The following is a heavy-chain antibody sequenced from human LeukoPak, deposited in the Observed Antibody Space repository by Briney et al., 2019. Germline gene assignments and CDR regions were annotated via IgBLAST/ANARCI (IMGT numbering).Heavy chain of an antibody. CDR3: ARGSYYDILTGYFRGGGWFGP. J-gene: IGHJ5*02. V-gene: IGHV1-2*02. D-gene: IGHD3-9*01. Sequence: ASVKVSCKASGYTFTGYYMHWVRQAPGQGLEWMGWINPNSGGTNYAKKFQGRVTMTRDTSISTAYMELSRLRSDDTAVYYCARGSYYDILTGYFRGGGWFGPWGQGTLVTVSS. CDR1: GYTFTGYY. CDR2: INPNSGGT.